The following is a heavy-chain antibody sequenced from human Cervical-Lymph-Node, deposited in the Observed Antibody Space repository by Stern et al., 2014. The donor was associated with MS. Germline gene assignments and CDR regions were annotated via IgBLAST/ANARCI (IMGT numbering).Heavy chain of an antibody. V-gene: IGHV4-31*03. Sequence: QLQLQESGPGLVKPSQTLSLTCTVSGGSISSGGFYWSWIRQHPGKGLEWIGYIYYSGTTYYNPSLKSRLSISVDTSKNQFSLKLSSVTAADTAVYYCARFSLFGEYYFDSWGQGTLVTVSS. D-gene: IGHD3-10*01. CDR2: IYYSGTT. CDR3: ARFSLFGEYYFDS. CDR1: GGSISSGGFY. J-gene: IGHJ4*02.